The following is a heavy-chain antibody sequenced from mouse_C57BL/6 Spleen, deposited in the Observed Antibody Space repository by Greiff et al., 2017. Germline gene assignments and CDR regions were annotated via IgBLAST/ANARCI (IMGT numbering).Heavy chain of an antibody. D-gene: IGHD2-1*01. Sequence: VQLQQPGAELVKPGASVKMSCKASGYTFTSYWITWVKQRPGQGLEWIGDIYPGSGSTNYNEKFKSKATLTVDTSSSTAYMQRSSLTSEDSAVYYCARRYGNYDGYFDVWGTGTTVTVSS. J-gene: IGHJ1*03. CDR1: GYTFTSYW. V-gene: IGHV1-55*01. CDR3: ARRYGNYDGYFDV. CDR2: IYPGSGST.